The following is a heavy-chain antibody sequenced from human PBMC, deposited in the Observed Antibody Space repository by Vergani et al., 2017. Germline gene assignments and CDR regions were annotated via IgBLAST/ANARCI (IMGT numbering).Heavy chain of an antibody. CDR1: GYTFTSYD. J-gene: IGHJ6*03. CDR3: ARTHYYYYYMDV. Sequence: QVQLVQSGAEVKKPGASVKVSCKASGYTFTSYDINWVRQATGQGLEWMGWMNPNSGNTGYAQKFQGRVTMTRNTSISTAYMELSRLRSDDTAMYYCARTHYYYYYMDVWGKGTTVTVSS. CDR2: MNPNSGNT. V-gene: IGHV1-8*01.